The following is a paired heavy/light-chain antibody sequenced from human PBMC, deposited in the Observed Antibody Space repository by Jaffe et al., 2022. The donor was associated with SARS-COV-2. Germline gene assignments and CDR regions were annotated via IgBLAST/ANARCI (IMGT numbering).Light chain of an antibody. CDR3: VIWVSYTWV. J-gene: IGLJ3*02. CDR1: KNFNVASHK. CDR2: YSSDSDK. Sequence: QPVLTQPPSVSASPGESARLTCALPKNFNVASHKIYWYQQRPGTPPRYLLYYSSDSDKGQGSGVPSRFSGSKDAAANIGILFISGLQSEDEADYHCVIWVSYTWVFGGGTKLIVL. V-gene: IGLV5-37*01.
Heavy chain of an antibody. V-gene: IGHV4-61*02. J-gene: IGHJ5*02. CDR1: GDSINSEIYF. CDR3: VRERGGWYNWFDP. Sequence: QVQLQESGPGRVKPSQTLSLTCTVSGDSINSEIYFWSWIRQPAGAGLEWIGRIHYNGNTRYNPSLRSRVTISLDTANNQFSLSLASVTAADTAVYFCVRERGGWYNWFDPWGQGTQVSVSS. CDR2: IHYNGNT. D-gene: IGHD2-15*01.